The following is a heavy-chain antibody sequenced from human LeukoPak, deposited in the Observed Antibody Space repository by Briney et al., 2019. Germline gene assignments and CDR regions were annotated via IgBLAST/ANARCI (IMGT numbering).Heavy chain of an antibody. D-gene: IGHD3-9*01. CDR3: ARDPSDILTVDY. CDR2: IYHSGST. Sequence: PSETLSLTCTVSGYSISSGYYWGWIRQPPGKGLEWIGSIYHSGSTYYNPSLKSRVTISVDTSKNQFSLKLSSVTAADTAVYYCARDPSDILTVDYWGQGTLVTVSS. V-gene: IGHV4-38-2*02. J-gene: IGHJ4*02. CDR1: GYSISSGYY.